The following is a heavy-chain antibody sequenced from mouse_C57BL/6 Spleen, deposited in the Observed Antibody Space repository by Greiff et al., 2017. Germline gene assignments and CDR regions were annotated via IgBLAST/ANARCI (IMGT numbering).Heavy chain of an antibody. CDR2: IHPNSGST. V-gene: IGHV1-64*01. CDR3: AYDSNYDGFAY. Sequence: QVQLQQPGAELVKPGASVKLSCKASGYTFTSYWLHWVKQRPGQGLEWIGMIHPNSGSTNYNEKFKSKATLTVDKSSSTAYMQLSSLTSEDSAVYYCAYDSNYDGFAYWGQGTLVTVSA. CDR1: GYTFTSYW. J-gene: IGHJ3*01. D-gene: IGHD2-5*01.